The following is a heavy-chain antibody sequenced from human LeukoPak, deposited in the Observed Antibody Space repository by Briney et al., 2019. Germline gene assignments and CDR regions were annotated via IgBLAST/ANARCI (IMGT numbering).Heavy chain of an antibody. CDR2: ISYDGSNA. J-gene: IGHJ4*02. CDR3: AKSLLPIVVVPAAMAD. Sequence: GSLRFFCAASGFTFSVYGMQWVRQAPGKGLEWVAIISYDGSNAYYGDSVKGRFTISRDNSKNTVYLQMNSLRAEDTAVYYCAKSLLPIVVVPAAMADWGREPWSPSPQ. V-gene: IGHV3-30*18. D-gene: IGHD2-2*01. CDR1: GFTFSVYG.